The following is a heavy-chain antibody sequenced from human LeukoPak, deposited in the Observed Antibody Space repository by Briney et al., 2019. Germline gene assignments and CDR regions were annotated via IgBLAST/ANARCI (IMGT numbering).Heavy chain of an antibody. CDR3: ARDRCGGDCSLDY. J-gene: IGHJ4*02. D-gene: IGHD2-21*02. CDR1: GFTFSSYS. V-gene: IGHV3-21*01. CDR2: ISSSSSYI. Sequence: GGSLRLSCAASGFTFSSYSMTWVRQAPGKGLEWVSSISSSSSYIYYADSVKGRFTISRDNAKNSLYLQMNSLRAEDTAVYYCARDRCGGDCSLDYWGQGTLVTVSS.